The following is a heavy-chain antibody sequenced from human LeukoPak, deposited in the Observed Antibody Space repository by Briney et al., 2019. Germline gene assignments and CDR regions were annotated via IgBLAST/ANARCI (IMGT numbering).Heavy chain of an antibody. CDR3: AKATYYDFWSGYLLFDY. CDR1: GFTFSSYA. CDR2: ISGSGGST. Sequence: GGSLRLSCAASGFTFSSYAMGWVRQAPGKGLEWVSAISGSGGSTYYADSVKGRFTISRDNSKNTLYLQMNSLRAEDTAVYYCAKATYYDFWSGYLLFDYWGQGTLVTVSS. V-gene: IGHV3-23*01. D-gene: IGHD3-3*01. J-gene: IGHJ4*02.